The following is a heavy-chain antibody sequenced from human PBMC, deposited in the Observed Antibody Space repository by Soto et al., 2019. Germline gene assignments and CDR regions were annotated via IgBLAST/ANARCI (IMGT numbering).Heavy chain of an antibody. J-gene: IGHJ4*02. Sequence: ASVKVSCKASGYTFTSYGISWVRQAPGQGREWTGWISAYNGNTNYAQKLQGRVTMTTDTSTSTAYMELRSLRSDDTAVYYCARDLEMVRGVYYFDYWGQGTLVTVSS. D-gene: IGHD3-10*01. V-gene: IGHV1-18*01. CDR3: ARDLEMVRGVYYFDY. CDR2: ISAYNGNT. CDR1: GYTFTSYG.